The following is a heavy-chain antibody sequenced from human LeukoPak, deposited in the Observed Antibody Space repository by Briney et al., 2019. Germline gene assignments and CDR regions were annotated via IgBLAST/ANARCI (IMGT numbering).Heavy chain of an antibody. V-gene: IGHV4-59*01. CDR2: IYYSGCT. CDR3: AAEGIAVAGTLGY. D-gene: IGHD6-19*01. J-gene: IGHJ4*02. CDR1: GGSISSYY. Sequence: SETLSLTCTVSGGSISSYYWSWIRQPPGKGLEWIGYIYYSGCTNYNPSLKSRVTISVDTSKNQFSLKLSSVTAADTAVYYCAAEGIAVAGTLGYWGQGTLVTVSS.